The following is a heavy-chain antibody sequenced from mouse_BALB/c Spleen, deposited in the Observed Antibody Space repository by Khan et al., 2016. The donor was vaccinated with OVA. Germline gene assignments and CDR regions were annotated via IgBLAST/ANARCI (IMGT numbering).Heavy chain of an antibody. J-gene: IGHJ2*01. CDR2: ISYSGST. Sequence: VQLKESGPGLVKPSQSLSLTCTVTGYSITSGYGWNWIRQFPGNKLEWLGYISYSGSTNYNPSLKSRIYINRDTSKHQFFLQLKSVTTEDTATYYCARTARIKYWGQGTMLTVSS. CDR3: ARTARIKY. D-gene: IGHD1-2*01. V-gene: IGHV3-2*02. CDR1: GYSITSGYG.